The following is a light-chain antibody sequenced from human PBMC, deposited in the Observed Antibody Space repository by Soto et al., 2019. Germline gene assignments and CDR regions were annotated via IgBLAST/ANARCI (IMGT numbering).Light chain of an antibody. J-gene: IGKJ1*01. Sequence: DIVMTQSPLALPVTPGESASISCMSSQSRLHSNGYNCLDWYLQKPGQSPQLLIYLGSNRAPGVPDRLSGSGSGTDFTLKISRVEAGDVGVYYCMQALQTPWTFGQGTKVDIK. V-gene: IGKV2-28*01. CDR1: QSRLHSNGYNC. CDR2: LGS. CDR3: MQALQTPWT.